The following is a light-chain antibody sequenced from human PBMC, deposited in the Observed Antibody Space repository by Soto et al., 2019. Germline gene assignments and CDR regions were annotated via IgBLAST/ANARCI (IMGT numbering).Light chain of an antibody. Sequence: DIQMTQSTSSQSASVGDRVTITCRASQSIVTYLNWYLQKPGKAPKLLIYDASNLHPGVPSRFSGSGSGTDFTLTISSLQPEDIATYYCQEYDSLPPTFGQGTRLEIK. CDR1: QSIVTY. CDR3: QEYDSLPPT. V-gene: IGKV1-33*01. J-gene: IGKJ5*01. CDR2: DAS.